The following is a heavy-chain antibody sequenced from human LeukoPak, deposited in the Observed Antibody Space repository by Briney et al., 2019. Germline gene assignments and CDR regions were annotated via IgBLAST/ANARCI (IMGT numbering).Heavy chain of an antibody. V-gene: IGHV3-23*01. Sequence: GGSLRLSCAASGFTLSSYAMSWVRQGPGKGLEWVSAISFSGNTYHADSVKGRFTISRDSSKNTLYLQMNSLRAEDAAVYYCAKAPVTTCSGAYCYPFDYWGQGTLVTVSS. CDR3: AKAPVTTCSGAYCYPFDY. J-gene: IGHJ4*02. D-gene: IGHD2-15*01. CDR2: ISFSGNT. CDR1: GFTLSSYA.